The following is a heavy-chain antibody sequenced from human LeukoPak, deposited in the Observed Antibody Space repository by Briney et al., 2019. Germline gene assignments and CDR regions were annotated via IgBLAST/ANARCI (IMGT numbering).Heavy chain of an antibody. Sequence: GGSLRLSCAASGFTFYDYAMHWVRQAPGKALEWVSLISWDGDSTYYADSVKGRFTISRDSSKNSLYLQMNSLRAEDTALYYCTKDGRDSYNSAFFDYWGQGTLVTVSS. CDR1: GFTFYDYA. V-gene: IGHV3-43D*04. CDR3: TKDGRDSYNSAFFDY. CDR2: ISWDGDST. J-gene: IGHJ4*02. D-gene: IGHD5-24*01.